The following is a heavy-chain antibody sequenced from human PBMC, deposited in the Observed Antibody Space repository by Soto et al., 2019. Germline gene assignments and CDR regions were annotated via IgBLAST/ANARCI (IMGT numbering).Heavy chain of an antibody. CDR2: ISRSGGDT. Sequence: PGGPLRLSCAASGFTFSSFAMGWVRQAPGKGLGWLSTISRSGGDTYYADSVKGRFTVSRATSKKTLWLQMNSLRVEDTAVYYCAKSSASIATRAFDYWGQGTLVTVSS. CDR3: AKSSASIATRAFDY. CDR1: GFTFSSFA. D-gene: IGHD6-6*01. V-gene: IGHV3-23*01. J-gene: IGHJ4*02.